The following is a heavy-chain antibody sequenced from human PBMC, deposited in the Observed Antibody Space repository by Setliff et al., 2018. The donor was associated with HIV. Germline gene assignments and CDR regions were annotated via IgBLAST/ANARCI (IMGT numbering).Heavy chain of an antibody. Sequence: ASVKVSCKASGYTFTGYYMHWVRQAPGQGLEWMGWINPNSGGTNYAQKFQGRVTMTRDTSISTAYMEPSRVKSDDTAVYYCARGSGYTRSWVPGGSWGQGTMVTV. CDR1: GYTFTGYY. D-gene: IGHD6-13*01. V-gene: IGHV1-2*02. CDR3: ARGSGYTRSWVPGGS. J-gene: IGHJ3*01. CDR2: INPNSGGT.